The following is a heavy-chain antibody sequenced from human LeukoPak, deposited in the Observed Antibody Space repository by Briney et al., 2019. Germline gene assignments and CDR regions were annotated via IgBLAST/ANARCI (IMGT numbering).Heavy chain of an antibody. CDR2: INPNSGGT. D-gene: IGHD3-9*01. CDR3: ARGGTSCDILTGDRWDYYYYMDV. J-gene: IGHJ6*03. V-gene: IGHV1-2*02. CDR1: GYTFTGYY. Sequence: ASVKVSCKASGYTFTGYYMHWVRQAPGQGLEWMGWINPNSGGTNYAQKLQGRVTMTTDTSTSTAYMELRSLISDDTAVYYCARGGTSCDILTGDRWDYYYYMDVWGKGTTVTISS.